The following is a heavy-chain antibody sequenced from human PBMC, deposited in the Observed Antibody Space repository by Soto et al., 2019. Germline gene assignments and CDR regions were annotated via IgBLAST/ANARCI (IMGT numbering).Heavy chain of an antibody. CDR1: GYTFTSYG. CDR2: ISAYNGNT. J-gene: IGHJ6*02. CDR3: ARDQPHCSGGSCYSYYYYGMDV. D-gene: IGHD2-15*01. Sequence: QVQLVQSGAEVKKPGASVKVSCKASGYTFTSYGISWVRQAPGQGLEWMGWISAYNGNTNYAQKLQGRVTMTTDTSTSTAYMELRSLRSDDTAVYYCARDQPHCSGGSCYSYYYYGMDVWGQGTTVTVSS. V-gene: IGHV1-18*01.